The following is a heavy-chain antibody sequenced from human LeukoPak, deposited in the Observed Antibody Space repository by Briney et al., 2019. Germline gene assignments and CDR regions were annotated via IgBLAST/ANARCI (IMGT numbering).Heavy chain of an antibody. CDR1: GFTFSSYG. V-gene: IGHV3-30*03. J-gene: IGHJ3*02. Sequence: PGGSLRLSCAASGFTFSSYGMHWVRQAPGKGLEWVAVISYDGNNKYYADSVKGRFTISRDNSKNTLYLQMNSLRAEDTAVYYCASTFMVGPTRFDAFDIWGQGTMVTVSS. CDR2: ISYDGNNK. D-gene: IGHD1-26*01. CDR3: ASTFMVGPTRFDAFDI.